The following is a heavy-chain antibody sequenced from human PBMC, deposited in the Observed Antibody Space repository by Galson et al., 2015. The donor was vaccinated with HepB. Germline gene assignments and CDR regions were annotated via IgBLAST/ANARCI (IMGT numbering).Heavy chain of an antibody. D-gene: IGHD2-2*01. CDR2: ISGSGGST. Sequence: SLRLSCAASGFTFSSYAMSWVRQAPGKGLERVSAISGSGGSTYYADSVKGRFTISRDNSKNTLYLQMNSLRAEDTAVYYCAKGVVSLSYCSSTSCSGYFDLWGRGTLVTVSS. V-gene: IGHV3-23*01. CDR3: AKGVVSLSYCSSTSCSGYFDL. J-gene: IGHJ2*01. CDR1: GFTFSSYA.